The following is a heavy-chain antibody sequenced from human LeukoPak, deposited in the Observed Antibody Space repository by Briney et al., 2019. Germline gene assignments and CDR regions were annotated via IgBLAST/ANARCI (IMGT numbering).Heavy chain of an antibody. CDR1: GFTFSSYG. CDR3: ARVRYCSGGSCYSRFDY. D-gene: IGHD2-15*01. V-gene: IGHV3-33*01. CDR2: IWYDGSNK. J-gene: IGHJ4*02. Sequence: GGSLRLSCAASGFTFSSYGMHWVRQAPGKGLEWVAVIWYDGSNKYYADSVKGRFTISRDNSKNTLYLQMNSLRAEDTAVYYCARVRYCSGGSCYSRFDYWGQGTLVTVSS.